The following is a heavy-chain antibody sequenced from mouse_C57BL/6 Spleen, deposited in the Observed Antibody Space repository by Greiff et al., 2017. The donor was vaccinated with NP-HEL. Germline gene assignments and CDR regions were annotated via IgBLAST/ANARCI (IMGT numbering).Heavy chain of an antibody. CDR2: IDPSDSYT. CDR3: ARRAQARDYYAMDY. CDR1: GYTFTSYW. V-gene: IGHV1-59*01. Sequence: VQLQQPGAELVRPGTSVKLSCKASGYTFTSYWMHWVKQRPGQGLEWIGVIDPSDSYTNYNQKFKGKATLTVDTSSSTAYMQLSSLTSEDSAVYYCARRAQARDYYAMDYWGQGTSVTVSS. D-gene: IGHD3-2*02. J-gene: IGHJ4*01.